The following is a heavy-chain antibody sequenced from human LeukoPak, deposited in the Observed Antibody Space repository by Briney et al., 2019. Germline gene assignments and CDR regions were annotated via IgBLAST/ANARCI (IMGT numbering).Heavy chain of an antibody. CDR3: ARGSSSWSDAFDI. CDR1: GYTFTSNG. D-gene: IGHD6-13*01. J-gene: IGHJ3*02. Sequence: ASVKVSCKASGYTFTSNGISWVRQAPGQGLEWMGWISAYNGNTNYEQKLQGRVTMTTDKSTSTAYMELSSLRSEDTAVYYCARGSSSWSDAFDIWGQGTMVTVSS. CDR2: ISAYNGNT. V-gene: IGHV1-18*01.